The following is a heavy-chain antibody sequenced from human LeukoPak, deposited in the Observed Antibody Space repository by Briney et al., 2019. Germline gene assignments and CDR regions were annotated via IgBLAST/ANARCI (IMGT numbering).Heavy chain of an antibody. V-gene: IGHV3-7*01. CDR2: IKQDGTEK. CDR1: GFTFSSYS. J-gene: IGHJ4*02. Sequence: PGGSLRLSCAASGFTFSSYSMNWVRQAPGKGLEWVANIKQDGTEKYYVDSVKGRFTISRDNAKNSLYLQMNSLRAEDTAIYYCGPSSWDYWGQGTLVTVSS. D-gene: IGHD6-19*01. CDR3: GPSSWDY.